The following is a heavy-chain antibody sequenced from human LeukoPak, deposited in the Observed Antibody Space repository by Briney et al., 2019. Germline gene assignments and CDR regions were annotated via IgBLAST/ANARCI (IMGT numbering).Heavy chain of an antibody. CDR3: AGSQFGSGSYYNIDY. Sequence: PGRSLRLSCAASGFTFSSYSMHWVRQAPGKGLEWVAFISYDGSYKYYADSVKGRFTISRDNSKNTLYVQMNSLRAEDTAVYYCAGSQFGSGSYYNIDYWGQGTLVTVSS. D-gene: IGHD3-10*01. CDR1: GFTFSSYS. CDR2: ISYDGSYK. J-gene: IGHJ4*02. V-gene: IGHV3-30*04.